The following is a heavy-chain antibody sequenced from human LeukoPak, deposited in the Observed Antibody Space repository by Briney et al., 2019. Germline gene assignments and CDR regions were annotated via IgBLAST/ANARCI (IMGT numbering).Heavy chain of an antibody. V-gene: IGHV4-34*01. CDR3: AREGFHGSGRSLDS. D-gene: IGHD3-10*01. CDR1: GGSFSGYY. Sequence: PSETLSLTCAVYGGSFSGYYWSWIRQPPGQGLEWIAEIDHSGDIKYNPALKSRVIISADTSKNQFSLKLSSVTAADTAIYYCAREGFHGSGRSLDSWGQGTLVTVSS. J-gene: IGHJ4*02. CDR2: IDHSGDI.